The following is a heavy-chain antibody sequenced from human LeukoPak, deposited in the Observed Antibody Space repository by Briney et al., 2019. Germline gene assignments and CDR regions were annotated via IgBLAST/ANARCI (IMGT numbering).Heavy chain of an antibody. Sequence: PGGSLRLSCAASGFTFSTYAMSWVRQAPGKGLEWVSAISGRAGSTYYADSVKGRFTISRDNSKNTLFLQMNSLRAEDTAVYYCARADCSSSTCYLRRSWFDPWGQGTLVTVSS. CDR2: ISGRAGST. J-gene: IGHJ5*02. CDR1: GFTFSTYA. D-gene: IGHD2-2*01. V-gene: IGHV3-23*01. CDR3: ARADCSSSTCYLRRSWFDP.